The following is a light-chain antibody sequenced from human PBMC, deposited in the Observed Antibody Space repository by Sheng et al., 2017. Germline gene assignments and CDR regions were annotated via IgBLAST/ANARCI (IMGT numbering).Light chain of an antibody. V-gene: IGKV3-20*01. J-gene: IGKJ1*01. CDR1: QSVSSNY. Sequence: EIVLTQSPGTLSLSPGERATLSCRASQSVSSNYLAWYQQRPGQAPRLLIYGASSRATGIPDRFSGSGSGTDFTLTINRLEPEDFAVYYCQQYDTSRTFGQGTKVEIK. CDR3: QQYDTSRT. CDR2: GAS.